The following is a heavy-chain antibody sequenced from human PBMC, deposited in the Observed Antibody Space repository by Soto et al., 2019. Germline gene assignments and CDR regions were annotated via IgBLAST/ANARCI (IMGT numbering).Heavy chain of an antibody. Sequence: PSETLSLTCTVSGGSISSGGYYWSWIRQHPGKGLEWIGYIYYSGSTYYNPSLKSRVTISVDTSKNQFSLKLSSVTAADTAVYYCARAPYSGYDSGWFDPWGQGTLVTVSS. CDR2: IYYSGST. CDR3: ARAPYSGYDSGWFDP. CDR1: GGSISSGGYY. J-gene: IGHJ5*02. D-gene: IGHD5-12*01. V-gene: IGHV4-31*03.